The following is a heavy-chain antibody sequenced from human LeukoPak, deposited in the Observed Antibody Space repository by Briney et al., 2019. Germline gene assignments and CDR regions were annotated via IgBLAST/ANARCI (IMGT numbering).Heavy chain of an antibody. CDR3: AREGDGGNSRSAFDI. D-gene: IGHD4-23*01. J-gene: IGHJ3*02. CDR2: IYTSGST. Sequence: SQTLSLTCTVSGGSISSGSYYWSWIRQPAGKGLEWIGRIYTSGSTNYNPSLKSRVTISVDTSKNQFSLKLSSVTAADTAVYYCAREGDGGNSRSAFDIWGQGTMVTVSS. V-gene: IGHV4-61*02. CDR1: GGSISSGSYY.